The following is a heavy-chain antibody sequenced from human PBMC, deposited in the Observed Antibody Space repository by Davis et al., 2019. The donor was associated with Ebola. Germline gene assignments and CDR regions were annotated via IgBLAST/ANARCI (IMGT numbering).Heavy chain of an antibody. V-gene: IGHV3-21*01. CDR1: GSNYDIAW. CDR2: ISHDITKI. CDR3: AKDAGRAHFDY. D-gene: IGHD1-26*01. J-gene: IGHJ4*02. Sequence: PGGSLRLSCVVSGSNYDIAWVSWVRQAPGKGPEWVSSISHDITKIYYADSVKGRFTISRDDAKNSLYLQMNSLRAEDTAVYYCAKDAGRAHFDYWGQGTLVTVSS.